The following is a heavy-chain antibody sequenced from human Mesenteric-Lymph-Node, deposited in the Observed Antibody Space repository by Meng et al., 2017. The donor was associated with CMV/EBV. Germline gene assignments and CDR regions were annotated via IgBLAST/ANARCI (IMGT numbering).Heavy chain of an antibody. CDR3: ARDSYSSGYYFDY. CDR1: GFTVGTSY. Sequence: SCAASGFTVGTSYMTWVRQAPGKGLEWVSVIYGGGSTYYADSVKGRFTISRDNSKNTLYLQMNSLRAEDTAVYYCARDSYSSGYYFDYWGQGTLVTVPQ. D-gene: IGHD3-10*01. CDR2: IYGGGST. V-gene: IGHV3-53*01. J-gene: IGHJ4*02.